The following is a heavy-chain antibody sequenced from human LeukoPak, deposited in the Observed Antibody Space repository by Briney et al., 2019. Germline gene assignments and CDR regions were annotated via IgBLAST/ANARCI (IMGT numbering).Heavy chain of an antibody. D-gene: IGHD4-11*01. CDR3: ARVQGTTVTSLDY. CDR2: ISSSSSYI. Sequence: GGSLRLSCAASGFTFSSHNMNWVRQAPGEGLEWVSSISSSSSYIYYADSVKGRFTISRDNAKNSLYLQMNSLRAEDTAVYYCARVQGTTVTSLDYWGQGTLVTVSS. J-gene: IGHJ4*02. V-gene: IGHV3-21*01. CDR1: GFTFSSHN.